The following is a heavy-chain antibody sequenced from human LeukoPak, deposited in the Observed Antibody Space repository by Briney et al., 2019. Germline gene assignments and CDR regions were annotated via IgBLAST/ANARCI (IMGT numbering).Heavy chain of an antibody. J-gene: IGHJ4*02. CDR2: INHSGST. D-gene: IGHD3-22*01. CDR1: GGSISSYY. CDR3: ARGQRITMTD. V-gene: IGHV4-34*01. Sequence: SETLSLTCTVSGGSISSYYWSWIRQPPGKGLEWIGEINHSGSTNYNPSLKSRVAISVDTSRNQFSLRLSSVTAADTAVYYCARGQRITMTDWGQGTLVTVSS.